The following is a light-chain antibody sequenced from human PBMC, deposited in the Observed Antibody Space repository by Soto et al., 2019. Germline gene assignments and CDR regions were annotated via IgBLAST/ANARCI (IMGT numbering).Light chain of an antibody. J-gene: IGLJ2*01. Sequence: QAVVTQEPSLTVPPGGTVTLTCGSSTGAVTSGHYPYWFQQKPGQAPRTLIYDTSNKHSWTPARFSGSLLGGKAALTLSGAQPEDEAEYYCLLSYSGARVVFGGGTQLTVL. CDR2: DTS. V-gene: IGLV7-46*01. CDR3: LLSYSGARVV. CDR1: TGAVTSGHY.